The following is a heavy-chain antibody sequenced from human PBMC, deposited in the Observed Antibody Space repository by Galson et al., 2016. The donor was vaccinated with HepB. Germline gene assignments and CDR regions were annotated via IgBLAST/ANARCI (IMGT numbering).Heavy chain of an antibody. CDR2: VKRDGSER. Sequence: SLRLSCAASGFTFSSYWMSWVRQAPGKGLEWVANVKRDGSERYYVDSVKGRFTISRTNAKNSLFLQMQSLRVEDTAVYYCARGATRGRPFDYWGQGTLGTVSS. CDR3: ARGATRGRPFDY. V-gene: IGHV3-7*03. D-gene: IGHD3-10*01. CDR1: GFTFSSYW. J-gene: IGHJ4*02.